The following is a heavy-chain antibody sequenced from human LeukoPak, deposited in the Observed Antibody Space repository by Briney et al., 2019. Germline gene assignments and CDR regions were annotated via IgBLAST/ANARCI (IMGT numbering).Heavy chain of an antibody. Sequence: KPSETLSLTCTVSGGSISSSSYYWGWIRQPPGKGLEWIGSIYYSGSTYYNPSLKSRVTISVDTSKNQFSLKLSSVTAADTAVYYCARDLAEIMITFGGVIANGGIDYWGQGTLVTVSS. J-gene: IGHJ4*02. CDR1: GGSISSSSYY. CDR3: ARDLAEIMITFGGVIANGGIDY. D-gene: IGHD3-16*02. CDR2: IYYSGST. V-gene: IGHV4-39*07.